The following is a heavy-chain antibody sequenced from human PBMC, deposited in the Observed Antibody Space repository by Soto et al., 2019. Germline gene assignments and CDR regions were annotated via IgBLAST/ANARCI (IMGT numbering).Heavy chain of an antibody. J-gene: IGHJ6*02. CDR3: ARRYCSSTSCYPDYYYYGMDV. Sequence: GGSLRLSCAASGFTFSSYWMHWVRQAPGKGLVWVSCINSDGSSTSYADSVKGRFTISRDNAKNTLYLQMNSLRAEDTAVYYCARRYCSSTSCYPDYYYYGMDVWGQGTTVTVSS. CDR2: INSDGSST. D-gene: IGHD2-2*01. CDR1: GFTFSSYW. V-gene: IGHV3-74*01.